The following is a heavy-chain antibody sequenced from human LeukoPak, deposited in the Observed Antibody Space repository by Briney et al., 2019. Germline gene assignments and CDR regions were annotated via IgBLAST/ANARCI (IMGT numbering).Heavy chain of an antibody. D-gene: IGHD3-22*01. V-gene: IGHV1-2*02. Sequence: ASVKVSFKASGYTFTGYYMHWVRQAPGQGLEWMGWINPNSGGTNYAQKFQGRVTMTRDTSISTAYMELSRLRSDDTAVYYCARSRDYDSSGSPLDYWGQGTLVTVSS. CDR1: GYTFTGYY. J-gene: IGHJ4*02. CDR3: ARSRDYDSSGSPLDY. CDR2: INPNSGGT.